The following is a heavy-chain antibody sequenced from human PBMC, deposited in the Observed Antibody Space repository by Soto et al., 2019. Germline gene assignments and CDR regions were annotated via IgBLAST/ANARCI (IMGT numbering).Heavy chain of an antibody. CDR1: GVSISSSSDY. J-gene: IGHJ4*02. Sequence: SETLSLTCTVSGVSISSSSDYWGWIRQPPGKGLEWIGSIYYSGSTYYTPSLKSRVTMSTPSLKSRVTISVHTSKNLSSLEVTSVTAAATAVYYCARGNSPHAYWGQGTLVTVS. CDR3: ARGNSPHAY. CDR2: IYYSGST. V-gene: IGHV4-39*01.